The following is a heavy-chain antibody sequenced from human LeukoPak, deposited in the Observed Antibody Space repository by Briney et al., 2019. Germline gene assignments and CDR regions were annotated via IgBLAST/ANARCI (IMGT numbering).Heavy chain of an antibody. D-gene: IGHD3-10*01. CDR2: IDPDGSEK. Sequence: GGSLRLSCAASEFTFNSYWMGWVRQAPGKGLEWVANIDPDGSEKQYGDSVKGRFTTSRDNAKNSLYLQMNSLRAEDTAIYYCARIYYFGDNNWRYFDNWGQGTLVTVSS. CDR3: ARIYYFGDNNWRYFDN. CDR1: EFTFNSYW. V-gene: IGHV3-7*01. J-gene: IGHJ4*02.